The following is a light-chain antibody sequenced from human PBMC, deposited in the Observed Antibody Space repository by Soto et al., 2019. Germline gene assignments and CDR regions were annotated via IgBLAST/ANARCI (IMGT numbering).Light chain of an antibody. J-gene: IGKJ5*01. Sequence: EIVLTQSPDTLSLSPGERATLSCWASHSVTTHLAWFQQRPGQTPRLLIYDASTRAPGIPARFSGRGSGADFTLTISSLEPEDFAVYYCQQRSDWPPITFGQGTRLEI. CDR1: HSVTTH. CDR3: QQRSDWPPIT. CDR2: DAS. V-gene: IGKV3-11*01.